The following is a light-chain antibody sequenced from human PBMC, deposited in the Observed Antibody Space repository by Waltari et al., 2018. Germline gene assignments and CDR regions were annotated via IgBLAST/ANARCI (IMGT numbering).Light chain of an antibody. CDR3: HQTYSTPYT. CDR1: QSISSF. CDR2: AAS. Sequence: DIQKTQPPSYPCASEGDRVTVTCRASQSISSFLNWYQQTPVKAPTLLIYAASSLQSGHPSRFSGSGSGTDFSLTISTLQPEHFATYYCHQTYSTPYTFGQGTKLEIK. V-gene: IGKV1-39*01. J-gene: IGKJ2*01.